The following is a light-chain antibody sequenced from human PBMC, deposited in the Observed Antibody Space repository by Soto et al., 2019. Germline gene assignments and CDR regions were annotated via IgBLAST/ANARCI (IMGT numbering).Light chain of an antibody. CDR1: SSDVGGYNY. CDR2: EVS. Sequence: QSALTQPASVSGSPGQSITISCTGTSSDVGGYNYVSWCQQHPGKAPKLMIYEVSNRPSGVSNRFSGSKSGNTASLTISGLQAEDEADYYCNSYTSSSTWVFGGGTQLTVL. J-gene: IGLJ3*02. V-gene: IGLV2-14*01. CDR3: NSYTSSSTWV.